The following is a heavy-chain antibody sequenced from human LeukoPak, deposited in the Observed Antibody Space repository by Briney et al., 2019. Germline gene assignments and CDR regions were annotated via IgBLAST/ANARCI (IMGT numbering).Heavy chain of an antibody. J-gene: IGHJ6*02. D-gene: IGHD4-11*01. CDR2: IIPIFGIA. CDR3: AIPDLGDYSNSPQGYGMDV. Sequence: VASVKVSCKASGGTFSSYAISWVRQAPGQGLEWMGRIIPIFGIANYAQKFQGRVTITADKSTSTAYMELSSLRSEDTAVYYCAIPDLGDYSNSPQGYGMDVWGQGTTVTVSS. V-gene: IGHV1-69*04. CDR1: GGTFSSYA.